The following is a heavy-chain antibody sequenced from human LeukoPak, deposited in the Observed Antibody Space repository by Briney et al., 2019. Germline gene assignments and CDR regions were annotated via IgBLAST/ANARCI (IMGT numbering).Heavy chain of an antibody. V-gene: IGHV3-23*01. CDR1: GFTFSSYA. D-gene: IGHD3-10*01. Sequence: GGSLRLSCAASGFTFSSYAMSWVRQAPGKGLEWVSAISGSGGSTYYADSVKGRFTISRDNSKNTLYLQMNSLRAEDTAVYYCAKYGEPYYYGSGSYYNDAFDIWGQGTMVTVSS. CDR2: ISGSGGST. CDR3: AKYGEPYYYGSGSYYNDAFDI. J-gene: IGHJ3*02.